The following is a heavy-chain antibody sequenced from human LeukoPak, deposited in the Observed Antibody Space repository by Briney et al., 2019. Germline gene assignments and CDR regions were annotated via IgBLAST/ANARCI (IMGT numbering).Heavy chain of an antibody. V-gene: IGHV3-21*01. CDR2: ISRSSSYI. J-gene: IGHJ6*03. CDR3: ARDGYCSGGSCPQTAYYYYYMDV. CDR1: GFTFSSYS. Sequence: PGGSLRLSCAASGFTFSSYSMNWVRQAPGKGLEWVSSISRSSSYIYYADSVKGRFTISRDNAKNSLYLQMNSLRAEDTAVYYCARDGYCSGGSCPQTAYYYYYMDVWGKGTTVTVSS. D-gene: IGHD2-15*01.